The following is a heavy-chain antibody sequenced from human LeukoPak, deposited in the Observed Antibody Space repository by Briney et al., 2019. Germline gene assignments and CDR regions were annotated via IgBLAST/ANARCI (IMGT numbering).Heavy chain of an antibody. D-gene: IGHD5-24*01. J-gene: IGHJ4*02. CDR1: GGTFSSYA. CDR2: IIPILGIA. V-gene: IGHV1-69*04. Sequence: SVKVSCKASGGTFSSYAISWVRQAPGQGLEWMGRIIPILGIANYAQKFQGRVTITADKSTSTAYMELSSLRSEDTAVYYCAREGQIRDGYNYYFDYWGQGTLVTVSS. CDR3: AREGQIRDGYNYYFDY.